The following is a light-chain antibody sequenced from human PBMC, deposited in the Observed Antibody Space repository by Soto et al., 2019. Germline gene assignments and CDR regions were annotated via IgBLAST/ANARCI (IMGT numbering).Light chain of an antibody. CDR3: ASHAGSSAV. J-gene: IGLJ2*01. V-gene: IGLV2-8*01. CDR2: DVS. CDR1: SSDVGGYNY. Sequence: QSVLTQPPSASGSPGQSVTISCTGTSSDVGGYNYVSWYQQHPGKAPKVIIYDVSKRPSGVPDRFSGSKSGNTASLTVSGLETEGEADYYCASHAGSSAVFGGGTKVTVL.